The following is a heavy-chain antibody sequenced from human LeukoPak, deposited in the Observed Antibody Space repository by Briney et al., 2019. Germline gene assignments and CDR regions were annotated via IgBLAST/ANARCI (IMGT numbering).Heavy chain of an antibody. D-gene: IGHD4-17*01. CDR1: GGSISSGSYF. J-gene: IGHJ5*02. V-gene: IGHV4-61*02. Sequence: PSQTLSLTCTVSGGSISSGSYFRNWIRQPAGKGLEWIGRIYRSGSTNYNPSLKSRVTISVDTSKNQLSLKLSSVTAADTAVYFCARSPVTTWWFDPWGQGTLVTVSS. CDR3: ARSPVTTWWFDP. CDR2: IYRSGST.